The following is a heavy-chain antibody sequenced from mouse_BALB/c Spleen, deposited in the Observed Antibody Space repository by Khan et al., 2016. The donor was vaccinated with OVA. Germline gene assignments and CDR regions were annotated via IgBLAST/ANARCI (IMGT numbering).Heavy chain of an antibody. Sequence: QVQLKQSGPGLVQPSQSLSITCTVSGFSLNTYGLHWICQSQGKGLEWLGVIRGGGSTDYNGAFISRLNITKDNSKSQVFFKMNSLQADDTAIYYCARNSYMYDFTYWGQGTLVTVSA. CDR1: GFSLNTYG. CDR3: ARNSYMYDFTY. J-gene: IGHJ3*01. V-gene: IGHV2-2*01. CDR2: IRGGGST. D-gene: IGHD2-14*01.